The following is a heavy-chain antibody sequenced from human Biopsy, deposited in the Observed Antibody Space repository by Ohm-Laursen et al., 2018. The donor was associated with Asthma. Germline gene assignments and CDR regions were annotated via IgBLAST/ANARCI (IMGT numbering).Heavy chain of an antibody. J-gene: IGHJ6*02. V-gene: IGHV1-69*01. CDR3: ARGYSGSDRIVYYYSGLEV. Sequence: SSVKVSCKVSGGTFRNFAISWVRQAPGQGLEWMGGLIPVLGTPDHAQMFEGRVTITADESTSTAYMELSSLSSEDTAVYYCARGYSGSDRIVYYYSGLEVWGQGTTVTVSS. D-gene: IGHD5-12*01. CDR2: LIPVLGTP. CDR1: GGTFRNFA.